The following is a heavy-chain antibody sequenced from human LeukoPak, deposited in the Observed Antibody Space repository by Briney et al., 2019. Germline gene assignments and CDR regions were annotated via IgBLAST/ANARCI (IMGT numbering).Heavy chain of an antibody. J-gene: IGHJ4*02. D-gene: IGHD6-19*01. CDR1: GYSFTSYW. CDR2: IYPGDSDT. CDR3: ARYVAVAGIPFDY. V-gene: IGHV5-51*01. Sequence: GESLKISCKGSGYSFTSYWVGWVRQMPGKGLEWMGIIYPGDSDTRYSPSFQGQVTISADKSISTAYLQWSSLKASDTAMYYCARYVAVAGIPFDYWGQGTLVTVSS.